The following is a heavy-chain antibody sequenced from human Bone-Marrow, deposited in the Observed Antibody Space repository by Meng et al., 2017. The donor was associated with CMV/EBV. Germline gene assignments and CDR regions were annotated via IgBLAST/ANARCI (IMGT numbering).Heavy chain of an antibody. D-gene: IGHD3-3*01. J-gene: IGHJ4*02. Sequence: QLQLPESGPGLVKPSETLSLTCTVSGGSISSYYWSWIRQPPGKGLEWIGYIYYSGSTNYNPSLKSRVTISVDTSKNQFSLKLSSVTAADTAVHYCAREPTRSGPIDYWGQGTLVTVSS. CDR1: GGSISSYY. V-gene: IGHV4-59*01. CDR3: AREPTRSGPIDY. CDR2: IYYSGST.